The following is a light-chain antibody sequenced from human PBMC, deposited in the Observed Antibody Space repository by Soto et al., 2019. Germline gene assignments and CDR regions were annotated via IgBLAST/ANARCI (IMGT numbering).Light chain of an antibody. Sequence: QSVLTQPASLSGSPGQSITISCTGTSSDIGAYDYVSWFQQHPGKAPKLMISEVNNRPSGVSNRFSGSKSGNTASLTVSGLQAEDEADYYCSSYAGSNNLHVLFGGGTKVTVL. CDR3: SSYAGSNNLHVL. CDR2: EVN. J-gene: IGLJ2*01. V-gene: IGLV2-14*01. CDR1: SSDIGAYDY.